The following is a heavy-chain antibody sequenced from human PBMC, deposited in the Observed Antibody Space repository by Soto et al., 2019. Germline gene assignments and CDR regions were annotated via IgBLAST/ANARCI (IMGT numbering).Heavy chain of an antibody. CDR1: GFTFSSYW. D-gene: IGHD3-10*01. CDR2: IKQDGSEK. V-gene: IGHV3-7*05. J-gene: IGHJ5*02. Sequence: GGSLRLSCAASGFTFSSYWMSWVRQAPGKGLEWVANIKQDGSEKYYVDSVKGRFTISRDNAKNSLYLQMNSLRAEDTVVYYCARDQGGSGSYYNVGLFDPWGQGTLVTVSS. CDR3: ARDQGGSGSYYNVGLFDP.